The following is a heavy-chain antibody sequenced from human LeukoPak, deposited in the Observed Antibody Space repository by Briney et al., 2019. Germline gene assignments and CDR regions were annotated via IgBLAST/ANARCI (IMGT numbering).Heavy chain of an antibody. V-gene: IGHV3-74*01. CDR3: ARGARGSGTASDY. D-gene: IGHD3-10*01. J-gene: IGHJ4*02. Sequence: GGSLRLSCAASGFTFSNYWMHWVRQAPGKGLVWVSRIKTDGIGANYADSVKGRFTISRDNAKNTLHLQMNSLRAEDTAVYYCARGARGSGTASDYWGQGTLVTVSS. CDR2: IKTDGIGA. CDR1: GFTFSNYW.